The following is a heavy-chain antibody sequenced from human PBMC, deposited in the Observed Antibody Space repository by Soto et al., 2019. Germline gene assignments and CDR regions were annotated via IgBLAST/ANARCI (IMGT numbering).Heavy chain of an antibody. CDR2: IIPTFASP. CDR1: GGTFSNFA. D-gene: IGHD2-8*01. Sequence: QVQLVQSGAEVKKPGSSVKVSCKASGGTFSNFAISWVRQAPGQGLEWMGAIIPTFASPYYAQRFQGRISITADASTTTAFMEVSSLRSDDTAVYFCARDRVMRGNSYYYGMDVWGQGTTVTVS. CDR3: ARDRVMRGNSYYYGMDV. V-gene: IGHV1-69*12. J-gene: IGHJ6*02.